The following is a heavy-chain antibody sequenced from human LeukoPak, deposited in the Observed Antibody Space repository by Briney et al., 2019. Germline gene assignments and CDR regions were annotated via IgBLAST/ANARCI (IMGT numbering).Heavy chain of an antibody. D-gene: IGHD1-26*01. V-gene: IGHV3-33*01. CDR2: IRYDGSNK. CDR1: GFTFSSYG. Sequence: GGSLRLSCAASGFTFSSYGMHWVRQAPGKGLEWVAVIRYDGSNKYYADSVKGRFTISRDNSKNTLYLQMNSLRAEDTAVYYCARDGGWELRGSDFDYWGQGTLVTVSS. CDR3: ARDGGWELRGSDFDY. J-gene: IGHJ4*02.